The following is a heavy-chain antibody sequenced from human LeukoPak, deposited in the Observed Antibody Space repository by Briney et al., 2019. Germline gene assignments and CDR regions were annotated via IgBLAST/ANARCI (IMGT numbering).Heavy chain of an antibody. Sequence: SETLSLTCTVSGDSISSSRYYWGWIRQPPGKGLEWIGSIYYSGSTYYNPSLKSRVTISVDTSKNQFSLKLSSVTAADTAVYYCARGPETYYYDSSGYYYFDYWGQGTLVTVSS. D-gene: IGHD3-22*01. CDR2: IYYSGST. J-gene: IGHJ4*02. CDR1: GDSISSSRYY. CDR3: ARGPETYYYDSSGYYYFDY. V-gene: IGHV4-39*07.